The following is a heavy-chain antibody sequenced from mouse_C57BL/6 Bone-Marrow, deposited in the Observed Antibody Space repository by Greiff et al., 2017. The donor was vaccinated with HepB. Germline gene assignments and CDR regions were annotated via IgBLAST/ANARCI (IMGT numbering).Heavy chain of an antibody. CDR2: ISYSGST. CDR3: ARGYYGSSHWYFDV. CDR1: GYSITSGYD. J-gene: IGHJ1*03. Sequence: EVKLMESGPGMVKPSQSLSLTCTVTGYSITSGYDWHWIRHFPGNKLEWMGYISYSGSTNYNPSLKSRIPITHDTSKNHFFLKLNSVTTEDTATYYCARGYYGSSHWYFDVWGTGTTVTVSS. D-gene: IGHD1-1*01. V-gene: IGHV3-1*01.